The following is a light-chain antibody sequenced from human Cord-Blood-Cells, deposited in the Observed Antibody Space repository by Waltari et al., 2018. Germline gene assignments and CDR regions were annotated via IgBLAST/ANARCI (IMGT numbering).Light chain of an antibody. V-gene: IGKV3-11*01. CDR1: QSVSSY. CDR2: DAS. CDR3: QQRSNWPPEFT. Sequence: EIVLTQSPATLSLSPGERATLPSRARQSVSSYLAWSQQKPDQAPRLLIYDASNRATGIPARFSGSGSGTDFTLTISSREPEDFAVYYCQQRSNWPPEFTFGPGTKVDIK. J-gene: IGKJ3*01.